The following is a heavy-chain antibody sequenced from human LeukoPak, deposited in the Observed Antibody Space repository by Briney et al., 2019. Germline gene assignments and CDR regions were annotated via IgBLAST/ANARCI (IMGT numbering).Heavy chain of an antibody. J-gene: IGHJ4*02. D-gene: IGHD3-10*01. Sequence: ASVKVSCKASGYTFTSYYMHWVRQAPGQGLEWRGIINPSGGITSYAQKFQGRVTMTRDMSTSTVYMELSSLRSEDTAVYYCARIELESITMVRDPGDYWGQGTLVTVSS. CDR3: ARIELESITMVRDPGDY. CDR1: GYTFTSYY. CDR2: INPSGGIT. V-gene: IGHV1-46*01.